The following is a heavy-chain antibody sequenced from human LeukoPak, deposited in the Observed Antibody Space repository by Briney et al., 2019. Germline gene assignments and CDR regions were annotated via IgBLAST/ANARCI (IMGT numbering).Heavy chain of an antibody. CDR2: INHSGST. J-gene: IGHJ4*02. CDR1: GGSFSGYY. D-gene: IGHD3-10*01. Sequence: SETLSLTCAVYGGSFSGYYWSWIRQPPGKGLEWIGEINHSGSTNYNPSLKSRLTISVDTSKNQFSRKLSSVTAADTAVYYCARYSYGSGTFTDYWGQGTLVTVSS. V-gene: IGHV4-34*01. CDR3: ARYSYGSGTFTDY.